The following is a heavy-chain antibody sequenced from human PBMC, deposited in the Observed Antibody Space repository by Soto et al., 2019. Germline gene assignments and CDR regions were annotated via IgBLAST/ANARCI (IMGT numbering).Heavy chain of an antibody. D-gene: IGHD2-8*02. CDR2: IYYSGST. Sequence: SETLSLTCTVSGGSISSYYWSWIRQPPGKGLEWIGYIYYSGSTNYNPSLKSRVTISADTSKNQFSLNLTSVTAADTAVYYCARISYWVKDYWGQGALVTVSS. V-gene: IGHV4-59*01. CDR1: GGSISSYY. J-gene: IGHJ4*02. CDR3: ARISYWVKDY.